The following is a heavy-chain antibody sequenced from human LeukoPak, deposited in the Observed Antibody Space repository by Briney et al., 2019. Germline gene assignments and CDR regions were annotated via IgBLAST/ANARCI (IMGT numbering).Heavy chain of an antibody. CDR2: INTDDSST. CDR1: GFTFSRYW. D-gene: IGHD6-19*01. V-gene: IGHV3-74*01. Sequence: GGSLRLSCAASGFTFSRYWMHWVRQAPGKGLVWVSRINTDDSSTIYADFVKGRFTVSRGIAKNTLYLQMNSLRAEDTAVYYCARGGYSSGLDYWGQGALVTVSS. J-gene: IGHJ4*02. CDR3: ARGGYSSGLDY.